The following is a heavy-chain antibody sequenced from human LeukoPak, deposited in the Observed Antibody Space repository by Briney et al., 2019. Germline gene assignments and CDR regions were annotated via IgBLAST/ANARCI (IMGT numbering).Heavy chain of an antibody. CDR3: ARQKGYYYDSSTYYYGMDV. V-gene: IGHV4-4*02. D-gene: IGHD3-22*01. CDR1: GGSISSSNW. Sequence: SGTLSLTCAVSGGSISSSNWWSWVRQPPGKGLEWIGEIYHSGSTNYNPSLKSRVTISVDKSKNQFSLKLNSVTAADTAVYYCARQKGYYYDSSTYYYGMDVWGQGTTVTVSS. CDR2: IYHSGST. J-gene: IGHJ6*02.